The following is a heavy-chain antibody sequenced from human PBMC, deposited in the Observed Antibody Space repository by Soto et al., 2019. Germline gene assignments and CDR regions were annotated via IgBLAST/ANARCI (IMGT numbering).Heavy chain of an antibody. V-gene: IGHV5-51*01. Sequence: SLKISCKGSGYTFTNYWIGWVRQMPGKGLEWMGIIYPGDSDTKYNPSFQGQVTISADKSITTTYLQWSSLKASDTAIYYCAASIFYYGMDVWGQGTTVTVSS. CDR2: IYPGDSDT. CDR1: GYTFTNYW. CDR3: AASIFYYGMDV. J-gene: IGHJ6*02.